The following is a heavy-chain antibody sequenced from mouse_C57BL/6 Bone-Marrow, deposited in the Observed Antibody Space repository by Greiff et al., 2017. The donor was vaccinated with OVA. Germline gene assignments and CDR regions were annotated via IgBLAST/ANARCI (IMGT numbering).Heavy chain of an antibody. Sequence: QVQLQQPGAELVKPGASVTMSCKASGYTFTSYWITWVKQRPGQGLEWIGDIYPGSGSTNYNEKFKSKATLTVDTSSSTAYMQLSSLTSEDSAVYYCARWGRGTVLVYFDYWGQGTTLTVSS. CDR2: IYPGSGST. D-gene: IGHD3-3*01. J-gene: IGHJ2*01. CDR1: GYTFTSYW. V-gene: IGHV1-55*01. CDR3: ARWGRGTVLVYFDY.